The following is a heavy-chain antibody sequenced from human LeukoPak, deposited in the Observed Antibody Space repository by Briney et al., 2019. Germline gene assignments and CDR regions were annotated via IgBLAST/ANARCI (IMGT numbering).Heavy chain of an antibody. J-gene: IGHJ4*02. V-gene: IGHV4-39*07. CDR2: IYYSGST. Sequence: SETLSLTCTVSGGSISSSSYYWGWIRQPPGKGLEWIGSIYYSGSTYYNPSLKSRVTISVDTSKNQFSLKLSSVTAADTAVYYCARERAGSNDYWGQGTLVTVSS. CDR3: ARERAGSNDY. CDR1: GGSISSSSYY.